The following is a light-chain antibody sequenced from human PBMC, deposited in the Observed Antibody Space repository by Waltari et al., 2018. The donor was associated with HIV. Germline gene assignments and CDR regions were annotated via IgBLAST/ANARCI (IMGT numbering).Light chain of an antibody. CDR2: EVS. J-gene: IGLJ2*01. V-gene: IGLV2-14*03. CDR3: SSYTSSSLEV. CDR1: SSAVGGYNY. Sequence: QSALTQPASVSGSPGQSITISCTGTSSAVGGYNYVSWYQQHPGKAPKVMIYEVSKRPAGVSNRFSGSKSGNTASLTISGLQVEDEADYYCSSYTSSSLEVFGGGTKLTVL.